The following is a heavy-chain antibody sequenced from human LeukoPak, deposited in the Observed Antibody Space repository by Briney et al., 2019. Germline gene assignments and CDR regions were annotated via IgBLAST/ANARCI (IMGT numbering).Heavy chain of an antibody. V-gene: IGHV3-30*02. Sequence: GSLRLSCAASGFTFSSYSMHWVRQAPGKGLEWVAFIRYDGSNKYYADSVKGRFTISRDNSKNTLYLQMNSLRAEDTAVYYCAKEYSSGWYGWFDPWGQGTLVTVSS. J-gene: IGHJ5*02. CDR3: AKEYSSGWYGWFDP. D-gene: IGHD6-19*01. CDR1: GFTFSSYS. CDR2: IRYDGSNK.